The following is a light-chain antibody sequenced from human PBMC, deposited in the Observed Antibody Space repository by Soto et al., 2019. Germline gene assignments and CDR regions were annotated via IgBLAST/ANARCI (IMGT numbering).Light chain of an antibody. CDR1: QHINNY. Sequence: DIQMTQSPSSLSASVGDRVTITCQASQHINNYLNWYQQKPGKAHNLLIYDASNLVTGVPSRFRGSGSGTDFTFTIISLQAEDIGTYFCQQYDSVSTFGQGTRLEIK. J-gene: IGKJ5*01. CDR3: QQYDSVST. V-gene: IGKV1-33*01. CDR2: DAS.